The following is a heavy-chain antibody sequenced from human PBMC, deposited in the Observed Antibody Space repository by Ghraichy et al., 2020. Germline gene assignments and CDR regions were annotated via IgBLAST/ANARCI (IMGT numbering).Heavy chain of an antibody. CDR1: GYTFTSYA. J-gene: IGHJ2*01. D-gene: IGHD6-19*01. CDR2: INAGNGNT. Sequence: ASVKVSCKASGYTFTSYAMHWVRQAPGQRLEWMGWINAGNGNTKYSQKFQGRVTITRDTSASTAYMELSSLRSEDTAVYYCARGASGSGWYWASNWYFDLWGRGTLVTVSS. CDR3: ARGASGSGWYWASNWYFDL. V-gene: IGHV1-3*01.